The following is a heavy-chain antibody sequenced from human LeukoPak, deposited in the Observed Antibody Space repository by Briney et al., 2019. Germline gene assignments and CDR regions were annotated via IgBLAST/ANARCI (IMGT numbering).Heavy chain of an antibody. V-gene: IGHV3-23*01. Sequence: GGSLRLSCAASGFTFSNYAMAWVRQAPGKGPEWVAHISSSADSTDYADSVKGRFTISGDSSKNTLYLQMSGLRAEDTAKYYCARSSSHSGSYYVAFDTWGQGTMVTVSS. CDR2: ISSSADST. D-gene: IGHD1-26*01. CDR3: ARSSSHSGSYYVAFDT. J-gene: IGHJ3*02. CDR1: GFTFSNYA.